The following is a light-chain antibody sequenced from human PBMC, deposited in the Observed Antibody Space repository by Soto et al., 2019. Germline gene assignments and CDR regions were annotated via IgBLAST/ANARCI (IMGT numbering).Light chain of an antibody. CDR2: GAS. Sequence: IVMPQSPATLSVSPGERVTLSCRTSESVSSSLAWYQQKPGQAPGLLIYGASTRATGIPARFSGSGSGTEFTLTISSLQSEDFAFYYCQQYSSWVWTFGQGSKVDIK. CDR1: ESVSSS. V-gene: IGKV3-15*01. CDR3: QQYSSWVWT. J-gene: IGKJ1*01.